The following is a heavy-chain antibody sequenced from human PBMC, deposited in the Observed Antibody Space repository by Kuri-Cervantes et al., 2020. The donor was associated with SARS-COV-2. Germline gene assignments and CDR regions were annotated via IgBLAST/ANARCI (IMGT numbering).Heavy chain of an antibody. V-gene: IGHV3-21*04. Sequence: GESLKISCAASGCTFSSYSMNWVRQAPGKGLEWVSSISSSSSYIYYADSVKGRFTISRDNAKNSLYLQMNSLRAEDTAVYYCAKDGRVRGVIITKRYYYYGMDVWGQGTTVTVSS. D-gene: IGHD3-10*01. CDR2: ISSSSSYI. J-gene: IGHJ6*02. CDR1: GCTFSSYS. CDR3: AKDGRVRGVIITKRYYYYGMDV.